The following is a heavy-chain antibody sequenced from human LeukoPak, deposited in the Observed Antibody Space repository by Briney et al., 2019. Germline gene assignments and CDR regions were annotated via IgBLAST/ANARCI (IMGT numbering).Heavy chain of an antibody. CDR1: GFTFSSCW. CDR3: ARGGAGRGYFQH. CDR2: IKQDGSEE. V-gene: IGHV3-7*03. J-gene: IGHJ1*01. D-gene: IGHD6-13*01. Sequence: GGSLRLSCAASGFTFSSCWMSWVRQAPGKGLEWVANIKQDGSEEYYVDSVKGRFTISRDNAKNSLYLQMNSLRVEDTAVYYCARGGAGRGYFQHWGQGTLVTVSS.